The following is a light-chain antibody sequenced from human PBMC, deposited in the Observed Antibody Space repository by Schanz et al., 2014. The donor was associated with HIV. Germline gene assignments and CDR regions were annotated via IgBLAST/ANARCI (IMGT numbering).Light chain of an antibody. CDR3: QSYDSSLSGHVV. CDR1: SSNIGNNF. Sequence: QSVLTQPPSVSAAPGQNVSVSCSGSSSNIGNNFVSWYQQLPGKAPKLLIYDDTERPSGIPDRFSGSKSGTSASLAISGLQSEDEADYYCQSYDSSLSGHVVFGGGTKLTVL. J-gene: IGLJ2*01. V-gene: IGLV1-51*01. CDR2: DDT.